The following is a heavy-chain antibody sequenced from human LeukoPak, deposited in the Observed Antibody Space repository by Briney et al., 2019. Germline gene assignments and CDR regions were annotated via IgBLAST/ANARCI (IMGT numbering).Heavy chain of an antibody. Sequence: PGGSLRLSCAASGFTFSDYYMSWIRQAPGKGLEWVSYISSSGSTIYYADSVKGRFTISRDNAKNSLYLQMNSLRAEDTAVYYCARVPGYDFWSGYHNDNYMDVWGKGTTVTVSS. CDR1: GFTFSDYY. CDR2: ISSSGSTI. V-gene: IGHV3-11*04. CDR3: ARVPGYDFWSGYHNDNYMDV. D-gene: IGHD3-3*01. J-gene: IGHJ6*03.